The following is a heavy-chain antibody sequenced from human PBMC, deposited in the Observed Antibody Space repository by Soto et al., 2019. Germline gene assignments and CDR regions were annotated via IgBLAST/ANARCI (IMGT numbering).Heavy chain of an antibody. Sequence: SETLSLTCTVSGGSISSSSYYWGWIRQPPGKGLEWIGSIHYSGSTVYNPSLKSRVTILLDTSKNQFSLKLTSVTAADTAVYYCAKWQCSTSNCHTLDPWGQGVLVTVSS. CDR3: AKWQCSTSNCHTLDP. V-gene: IGHV4-39*07. D-gene: IGHD2-2*02. J-gene: IGHJ5*02. CDR1: GGSISSSSYY. CDR2: IHYSGST.